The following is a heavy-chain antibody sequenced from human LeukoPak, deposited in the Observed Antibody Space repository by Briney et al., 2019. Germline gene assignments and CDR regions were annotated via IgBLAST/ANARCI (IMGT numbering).Heavy chain of an antibody. Sequence: GGSLRLSCAASGFTFSTYAMHWVRQAPGKGLEYVPSITSNGDNTYYANSVKGRFTISRDNSKDTLYLQMGSLRPEDMAVYYCARDRAGVGDYWGQGTLVTVSS. V-gene: IGHV3-64*01. CDR3: ARDRAGVGDY. CDR2: ITSNGDNT. D-gene: IGHD2-8*01. J-gene: IGHJ4*02. CDR1: GFTFSTYA.